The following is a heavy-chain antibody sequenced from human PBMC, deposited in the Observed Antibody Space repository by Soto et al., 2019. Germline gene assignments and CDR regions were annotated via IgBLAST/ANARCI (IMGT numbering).Heavy chain of an antibody. J-gene: IGHJ2*01. CDR1: GFTFSSYA. CDR3: AKHAVQEWLRFGYFDL. D-gene: IGHD5-12*01. Sequence: EVQLLESGGGLVQPGGSLRLSCAASGFTFSSYAMSWVRQAPGKGLEWVSAISGSGGSTYYADSVKGRFTISRDNSKNTLYLQMNSLRAEDTAVYYCAKHAVQEWLRFGYFDLWGRGTLVIVSS. V-gene: IGHV3-23*01. CDR2: ISGSGGST.